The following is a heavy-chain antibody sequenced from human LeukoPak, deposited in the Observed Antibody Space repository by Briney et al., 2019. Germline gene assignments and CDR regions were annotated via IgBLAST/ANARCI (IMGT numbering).Heavy chain of an antibody. Sequence: GRSLRLSCAASGFTFSRYAMHWVRQAPGKGLEWVAVISYDGSNKYYADSVKGRFTISRDNSKNTLYLQMNSLRVEDTAVYYCTSHTGTGDAFRPFHIWGQGTMVTVSS. J-gene: IGHJ3*02. CDR2: ISYDGSNK. D-gene: IGHD2-21*02. CDR3: TSHTGTGDAFRPFHI. CDR1: GFTFSRYA. V-gene: IGHV3-30-3*01.